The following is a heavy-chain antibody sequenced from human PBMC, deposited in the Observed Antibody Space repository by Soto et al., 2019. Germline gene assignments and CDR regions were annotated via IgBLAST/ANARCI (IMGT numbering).Heavy chain of an antibody. V-gene: IGHV1-58*01. Sequence: SVKVSCKASGFTFTSSAVQWVRQARGQRLEWIGWIVVGSGNTNYAQKFQERVTITRDMSTSTAYMELSSPRSEDTAVYYCAAKFYYDSSGYPYYFDYWGQGTLVTVSS. CDR3: AAKFYYDSSGYPYYFDY. CDR2: IVVGSGNT. CDR1: GFTFTSSA. D-gene: IGHD3-22*01. J-gene: IGHJ4*02.